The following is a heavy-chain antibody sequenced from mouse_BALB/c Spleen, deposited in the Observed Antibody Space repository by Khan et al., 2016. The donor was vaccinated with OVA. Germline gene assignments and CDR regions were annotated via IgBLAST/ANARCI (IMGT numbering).Heavy chain of an antibody. CDR3: ARSGTISTVVVTDFDF. D-gene: IGHD1-1*01. J-gene: IGHJ2*01. V-gene: IGHV3-2*02. CDR2: IKYSGST. Sequence: EVQLVESGPGLVKPSQSLSLTCTVTGYAITSDYAWNWIRQFPGNKLEWMGYIKYSGSTSYTPSLKSRISITRDTSKNQFFLQLKSVTSEDTATYYGARSGTISTVVVTDFDFWGQGTTLTVSS. CDR1: GYAITSDYA.